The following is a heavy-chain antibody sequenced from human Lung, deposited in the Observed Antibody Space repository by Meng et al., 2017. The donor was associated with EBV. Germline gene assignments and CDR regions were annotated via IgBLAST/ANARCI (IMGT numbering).Heavy chain of an antibody. V-gene: IGHV1-3*04. CDR1: GDPFTNHA. CDR3: AREPANSSG. Sequence: QVQLVRFGAVVRKTGASVKVSCKASGDPFTNHAIHWVRQAPGQRLEWMGWINTGNGYTKYSQKFQGRVTITRDISASTAYMELSSLRSEDTAVYYCAREPANSSGWGQGTLVTVSS. D-gene: IGHD6-19*01. J-gene: IGHJ4*02. CDR2: INTGNGYT.